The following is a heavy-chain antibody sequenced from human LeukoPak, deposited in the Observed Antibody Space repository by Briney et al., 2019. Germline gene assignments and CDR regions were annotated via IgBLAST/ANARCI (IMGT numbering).Heavy chain of an antibody. CDR2: ISGSGVST. J-gene: IGHJ4*02. CDR3: AKSWQQLVLFDY. CDR1: GFTFSIYT. V-gene: IGHV3-23*01. Sequence: GGSLRLSCAASGFTFSIYTMSWVRQAPGKGLEWVSTISGSGVSTYYADSVKGRFTISRDNFKNTLYLQMNSLRAEDTAEYYCAKSWQQLVLFDYWGQGTLVTVSS. D-gene: IGHD6-13*01.